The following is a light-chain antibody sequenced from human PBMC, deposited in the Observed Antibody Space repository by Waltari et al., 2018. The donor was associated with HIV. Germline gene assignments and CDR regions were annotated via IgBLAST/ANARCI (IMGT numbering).Light chain of an antibody. J-gene: IGLJ3*02. Sequence: QSVLTQPPSVSAAPGQKVTISCSGSSSNIGNNYVSWYQQFPGTAPQLLLYDNNKRPSGMPDRFSGSKSGTSATLGITGLQTGDEADYYCGTWDSSLSAGVFGGGTKLTVL. V-gene: IGLV1-51*01. CDR3: GTWDSSLSAGV. CDR1: SSNIGNNY. CDR2: DNN.